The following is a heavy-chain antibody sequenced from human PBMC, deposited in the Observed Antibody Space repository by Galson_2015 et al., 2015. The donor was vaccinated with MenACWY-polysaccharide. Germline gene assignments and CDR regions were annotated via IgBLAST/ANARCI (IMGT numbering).Heavy chain of an antibody. CDR3: ASLGGMGYPYGPDY. CDR2: ISSEGTTI. CDR1: GSTFSSYW. Sequence: SLRLSCAASGSTFSSYWMHWVRQTPGKGLVWVSRISSEGTTISYADSVKGRFTVSRDNAKNTLYLQMNSLRVEDTAVYYCASLGGMGYPYGPDYWGQGTLVTVSS. D-gene: IGHD2-15*01. J-gene: IGHJ4*02. V-gene: IGHV3-74*01.